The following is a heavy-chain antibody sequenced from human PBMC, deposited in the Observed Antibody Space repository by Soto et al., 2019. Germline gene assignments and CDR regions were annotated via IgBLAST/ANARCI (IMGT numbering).Heavy chain of an antibody. Sequence: FLVKGSWKASGGTFISYAISWARQAPGQGLEWMGGIIPIFGTANYAQKFQGRVAITADESTSTAYMELSSLRSEDTAVYYCASGSGSYYLFDYWGQGTLVTVSS. CDR2: IIPIFGTA. J-gene: IGHJ4*02. CDR1: GGTFISYA. D-gene: IGHD3-10*01. CDR3: ASGSGSYYLFDY. V-gene: IGHV1-69*13.